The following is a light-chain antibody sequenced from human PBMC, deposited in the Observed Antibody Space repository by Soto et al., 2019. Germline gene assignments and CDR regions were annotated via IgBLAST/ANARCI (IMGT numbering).Light chain of an antibody. V-gene: IGLV2-14*01. Sequence: QSALAQPASVSGSLGQSTTISCTGTSADFGGQNYVSWYQQHPGRAPKLILYEVSNRPSGVSNRFSGSKSGNTASLTISGLQAEDVADYYCSSYTDVVTLEVFGPGTKVTVL. CDR1: SADFGGQNY. J-gene: IGLJ1*01. CDR3: SSYTDVVTLEV. CDR2: EVS.